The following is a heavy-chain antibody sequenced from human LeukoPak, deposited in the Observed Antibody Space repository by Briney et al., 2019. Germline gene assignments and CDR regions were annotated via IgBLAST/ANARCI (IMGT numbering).Heavy chain of an antibody. CDR2: IIPIFGTA. Sequence: GASVKVSCKASGYTFTSYDINWVRQATGQGLEWMGGIIPIFGTANYAQKFQGRVTITTDESTSTAYMELSSLRSEDTAVYYCARGFVLRFLEWSHPPDYYYMDVWGKGTTVTVSS. D-gene: IGHD3-3*01. CDR3: ARGFVLRFLEWSHPPDYYYMDV. J-gene: IGHJ6*03. V-gene: IGHV1-69*05. CDR1: GYTFTSYD.